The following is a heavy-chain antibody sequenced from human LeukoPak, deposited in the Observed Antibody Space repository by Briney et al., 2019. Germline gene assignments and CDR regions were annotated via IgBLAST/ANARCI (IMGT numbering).Heavy chain of an antibody. CDR1: GGSFSGYY. Sequence: PSETLSLTCAVYGGSFSGYYWSWIRQPPGKGLEWIGEINHSGSTNYNPSLKSRVTISVDTSKNQFSLKLSSVTAADTAVYYCASREMVTIDIGGQGTLVTVSS. D-gene: IGHD5-24*01. J-gene: IGHJ4*02. CDR2: INHSGST. V-gene: IGHV4-34*01. CDR3: ASREMVTIDI.